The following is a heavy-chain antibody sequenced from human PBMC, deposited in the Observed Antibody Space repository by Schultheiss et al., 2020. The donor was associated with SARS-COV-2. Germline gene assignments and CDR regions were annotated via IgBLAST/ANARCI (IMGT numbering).Heavy chain of an antibody. CDR1: GGSISSYY. CDR2: IYYSGST. Sequence: SETLSLTCTVSGGSISSYYWSWIRQPPGKGLEWIGYIYYSGSTNYNPSLKSRATISVDTSKSQLSLKLSSVTAADTAMYYCARFDSTTTFDYWGQGTLVTVSS. D-gene: IGHD4-17*01. J-gene: IGHJ4*02. CDR3: ARFDSTTTFDY. V-gene: IGHV4-59*01.